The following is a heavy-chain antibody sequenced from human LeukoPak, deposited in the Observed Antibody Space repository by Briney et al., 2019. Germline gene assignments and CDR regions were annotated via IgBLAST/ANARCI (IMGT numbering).Heavy chain of an antibody. V-gene: IGHV1-2*02. CDR3: VKGWDSSGYYAFDV. CDR1: GYTFTGYY. D-gene: IGHD3-22*01. CDR2: INPNSGGT. Sequence: ASVKVSCKASGYTFTGYYMHWVRQAPGQGLEWMGWINPNSGGTNYAQKFQGRVTMTRDTSISTAYMELSRLRSDDTAVYYCVKGWDSSGYYAFDVWGQGTMVTVSS. J-gene: IGHJ3*01.